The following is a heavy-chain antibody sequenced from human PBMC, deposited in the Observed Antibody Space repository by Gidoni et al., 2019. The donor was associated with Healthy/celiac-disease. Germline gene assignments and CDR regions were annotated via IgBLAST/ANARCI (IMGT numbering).Heavy chain of an antibody. Sequence: QVQLVESGGGVVQPGRSLRLSCAASGFTLSSYAMHWVRQAPGKGLEWVAVISYDGSNKYYADSVKGRFTISRDNSKNTLYLQMNSLRAEDTAVYYCAIRTPIDYWGQGTLGHRLL. V-gene: IGHV3-30*04. D-gene: IGHD2-15*01. CDR1: GFTLSSYA. CDR3: AIRTPIDY. J-gene: IGHJ4*02. CDR2: ISYDGSNK.